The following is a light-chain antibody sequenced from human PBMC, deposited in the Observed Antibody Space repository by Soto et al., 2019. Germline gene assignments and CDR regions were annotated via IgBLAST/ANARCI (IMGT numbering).Light chain of an antibody. CDR1: QSVITN. Sequence: IVLTQSQTTLSVSPGERATLSCRASQSVITNLAWYQQKSGQAPRLLIYAASTRATDIPARFSGSGSGTEFTLTISNLQSEDFVVYYCQQYNNWPSTFGQGTKVDIK. V-gene: IGKV3-15*01. J-gene: IGKJ1*01. CDR2: AAS. CDR3: QQYNNWPST.